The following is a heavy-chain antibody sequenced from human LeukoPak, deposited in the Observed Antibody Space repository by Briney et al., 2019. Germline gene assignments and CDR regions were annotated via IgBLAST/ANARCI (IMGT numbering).Heavy chain of an antibody. Sequence: GGSLRLSCAASGFTFSSYAMHWVRRAPGKGLEWVAVISYDGSNKYYADSVKGRFTISRDNSKNTLYLQMNSLRAEDTAVYYCARDTGEAALDYWGQGTLVTVSS. V-gene: IGHV3-30-3*01. CDR3: ARDTGEAALDY. D-gene: IGHD3-16*01. CDR2: ISYDGSNK. J-gene: IGHJ4*02. CDR1: GFTFSSYA.